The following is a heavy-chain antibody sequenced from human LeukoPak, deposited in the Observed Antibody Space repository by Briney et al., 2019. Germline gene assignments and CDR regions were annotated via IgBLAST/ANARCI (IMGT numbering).Heavy chain of an antibody. J-gene: IGHJ4*02. Sequence: SETLSLTCTVSGGSISSYYWSWIRQPPGKGLEWIGYIYYSGRTKYNPSLKSRVTISVDTSKNQFSLKLSSVTAADTAVYYCARGRVQLWTNWGQGTLVTVSS. CDR1: GGSISSYY. CDR2: IYYSGRT. V-gene: IGHV4-59*12. CDR3: ARGRVQLWTN. D-gene: IGHD5-18*01.